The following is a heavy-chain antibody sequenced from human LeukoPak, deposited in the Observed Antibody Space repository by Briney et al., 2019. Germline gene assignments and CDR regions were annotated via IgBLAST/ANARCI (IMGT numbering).Heavy chain of an antibody. CDR2: IRFDGSDK. CDR3: ARAPGATYYLDY. J-gene: IGHJ4*02. D-gene: IGHD1-1*01. Sequence: PGGSLRLSCAASGFTLSSYGMHWVRQAPGKGLEWVAFIRFDGSDKYYADSVKGRFTISRDNSKNTLYLQMNSLRVEDTAVFYCARAPGATYYLDYWGQGTLVTVSS. V-gene: IGHV3-30*02. CDR1: GFTLSSYG.